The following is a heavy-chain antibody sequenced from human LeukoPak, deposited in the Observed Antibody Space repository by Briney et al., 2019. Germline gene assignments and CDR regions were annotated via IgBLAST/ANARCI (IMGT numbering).Heavy chain of an antibody. J-gene: IGHJ4*02. D-gene: IGHD4-17*01. Sequence: SETLSLTCTVSGGSISSGDYYWSWIRQPPGKGLEWIGYIYYSGSTYYNPSLKSRVTISVDTSKNQFSLKLSSVTAADTAVYYCARGIYGDYGLGYWGQGTLVTVSS. CDR3: ARGIYGDYGLGY. V-gene: IGHV4-30-4*08. CDR1: GGSISSGDYY. CDR2: IYYSGST.